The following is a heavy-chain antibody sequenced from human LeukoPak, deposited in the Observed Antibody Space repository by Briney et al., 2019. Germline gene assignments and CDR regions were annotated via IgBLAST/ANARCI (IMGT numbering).Heavy chain of an antibody. D-gene: IGHD6-13*01. CDR3: ARTLGRVHFGYSKPPAPPSSWFDP. V-gene: IGHV4-34*01. J-gene: IGHJ5*02. CDR2: INRNGST. CDR1: GGPFCCYY. Sequence: PSETLSLTCAVYGGPFCCYYGGWIRQPPGKGLEWIGEINRNGSTNYNPSLKSRVTISVDTSKNQFSLKLSSGTAADTAVYYCARTLGRVHFGYSKPPAPPSSWFDPWGQGTLVTVSS.